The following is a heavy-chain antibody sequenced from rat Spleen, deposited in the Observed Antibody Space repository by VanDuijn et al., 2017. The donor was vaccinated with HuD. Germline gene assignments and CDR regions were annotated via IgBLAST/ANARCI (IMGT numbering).Heavy chain of an antibody. CDR3: IRESLPGYNSHWFVY. CDR2: ISSGGST. J-gene: IGHJ3*01. Sequence: QVQVKESGPGLVQPSQTLSLTCTVSGFSLTSNCVSWVRQTPGKGLDWIAAISSGGSTYYNSALKSRLSISRDTSKSQVFLKMNSLQTEDTAIYFCIRESLPGYNSHWFVYWGQGTLVTVSS. D-gene: IGHD1-4*01. CDR1: GFSLTSNC. V-gene: IGHV2S12*01.